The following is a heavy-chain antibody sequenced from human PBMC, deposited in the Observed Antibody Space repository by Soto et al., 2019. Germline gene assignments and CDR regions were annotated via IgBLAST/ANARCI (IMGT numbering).Heavy chain of an antibody. CDR2: ISKDGSVK. V-gene: IGHV3-30-3*01. Sequence: QVQLVESGGRVVQPGRSLRLSCAASGFIFSRYAIHWVRQAPGKGLEWVAVISKDGSVKYYADSVRGRFTISRDKSKNTVYLEMNSMRDDDTAVFYCARSRSGAVPDSFGYWGQVTLVTVSS. J-gene: IGHJ4*02. CDR3: ARSRSGAVPDSFGY. CDR1: GFIFSRYA. D-gene: IGHD3-3*01.